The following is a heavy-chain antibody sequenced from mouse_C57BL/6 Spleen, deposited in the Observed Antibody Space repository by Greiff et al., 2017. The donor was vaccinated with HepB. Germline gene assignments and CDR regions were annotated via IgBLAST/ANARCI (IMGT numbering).Heavy chain of an antibody. J-gene: IGHJ4*01. CDR2: IYPGSGST. D-gene: IGHD2-3*01. Sequence: VQLQQPGAELVKPGASVKMSCKASGYTFTSYWITWVKQRPGQGLEWIGDIYPGSGSTNYNETFKSKATLTVDTSSSTAYMQLSSLTSEDSAVYYCASSDGYYYAMDYWGQGTSVTVSS. V-gene: IGHV1-55*01. CDR1: GYTFTSYW. CDR3: ASSDGYYYAMDY.